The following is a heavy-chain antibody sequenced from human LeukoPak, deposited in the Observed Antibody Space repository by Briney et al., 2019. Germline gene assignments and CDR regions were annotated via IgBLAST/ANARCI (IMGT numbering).Heavy chain of an antibody. V-gene: IGHV5-51*01. CDR1: GYSFTNYW. D-gene: IGHD1-26*01. J-gene: IGHJ3*02. CDR2: IYPADSDT. CDR3: AKSGTYRAGAFDI. Sequence: GASLQISCKGSGYSFTNYWIAWVRPMPGKGLEWMGIIYPADSDTTYSPSFQGQVTTSADKSISTPYLQWSSLKAPDTAIYYCAKSGTYRAGAFDIWGQGTMVTVSS.